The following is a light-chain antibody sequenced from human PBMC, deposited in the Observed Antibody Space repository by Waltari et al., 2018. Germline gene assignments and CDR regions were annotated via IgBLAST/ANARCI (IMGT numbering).Light chain of an antibody. CDR3: LQDYIFPLT. Sequence: AIQLTHPPSSLSASVRVRVTITCRASEEIRNDLGWYQQKPGKAPRLLIFAASTLQSGVPSRFSGSGSGTDFTLTISSLQPEDFATYFCLQDYIFPLTFGGGTTVEI. V-gene: IGKV1-6*01. CDR2: AAS. CDR1: EEIRND. J-gene: IGKJ4*01.